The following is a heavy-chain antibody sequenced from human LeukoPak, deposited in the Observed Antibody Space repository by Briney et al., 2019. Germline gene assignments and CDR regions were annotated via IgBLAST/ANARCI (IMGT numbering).Heavy chain of an antibody. J-gene: IGHJ3*02. D-gene: IGHD2-15*01. V-gene: IGHV4-30-2*01. CDR1: GGSISSGGYS. CDR3: ARGRGCSSRPAQTKGSGNAFDI. CDR2: IYHSGST. Sequence: SQTLSLTCAVSGGSISSGGYSWSWIRQPPGKGLEWIGYIYHSGSTYYNPSLKSRVTISVDRSKNQFSLKLSSVTAADTAVYYCARGRGCSSRPAQTKGSGNAFDIWGQGTMVTVSS.